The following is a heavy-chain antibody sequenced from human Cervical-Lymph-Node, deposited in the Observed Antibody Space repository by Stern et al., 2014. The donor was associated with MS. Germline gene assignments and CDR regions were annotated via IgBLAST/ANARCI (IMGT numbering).Heavy chain of an antibody. CDR3: ARDVDKSAFYLP. Sequence: EVQLVESGGGLIQPGGSLRLSCAVSGFTVSSNYMTWVRQAPGKGLEWVSVLYRGGNTYYADSVKGRFTISRDNSKNTLYLQMNSLRAEDTAVYYCARDVDKSAFYLPWGQGTLVTVSS. D-gene: IGHD3-3*01. CDR2: LYRGGNT. CDR1: GFTVSSNY. V-gene: IGHV3-53*01. J-gene: IGHJ4*02.